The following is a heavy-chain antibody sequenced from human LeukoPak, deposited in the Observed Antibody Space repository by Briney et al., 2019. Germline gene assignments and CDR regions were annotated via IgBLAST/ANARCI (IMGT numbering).Heavy chain of an antibody. CDR3: ATDLMITFGGVDDG. D-gene: IGHD3-16*01. J-gene: IGHJ4*02. CDR2: ISAYNGNT. Sequence: GASVKVSCKASGYTFTSYGISWVRQAPGQGLEWMGWISAYNGNTNYAQKFQGRVTMTEDTSTDTAYMELSSLRSEDTAVYYCATDLMITFGGVDDGWGQGTLVTVSS. CDR1: GYTFTSYG. V-gene: IGHV1-18*01.